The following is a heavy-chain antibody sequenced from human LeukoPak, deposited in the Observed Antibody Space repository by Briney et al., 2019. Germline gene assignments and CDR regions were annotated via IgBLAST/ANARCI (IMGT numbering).Heavy chain of an antibody. D-gene: IGHD5-12*01. CDR2: IIPIFGTA. CDR3: ARVATISSRYYYYMDV. CDR1: GGTFSSYA. Sequence: GASVKVSFKASGGTFSSYAISWVRQAPGQGIEWMGGIIPIFGTANYAQKFQGRVTITTDESTSTAYMELSSLRSEDTAVYYCARVATISSRYYYYMDVWGKGTTVTVSS. J-gene: IGHJ6*03. V-gene: IGHV1-69*05.